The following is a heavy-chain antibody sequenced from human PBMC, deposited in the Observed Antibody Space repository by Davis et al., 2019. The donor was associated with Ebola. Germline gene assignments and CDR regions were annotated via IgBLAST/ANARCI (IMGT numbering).Heavy chain of an antibody. V-gene: IGHV3-7*03. CDR3: ARGSRSMDV. Sequence: GESLKISCAASGFTFRSYWMSWVRQAPGKGLEWVAKIKEDGSEKLEVDSVKGRFTISRDNAKDSLYLQMNSRRAEATAVYYCARGSRSMDVWGQGTTVTVSS. J-gene: IGHJ6*02. CDR1: GFTFRSYW. CDR2: IKEDGSEK.